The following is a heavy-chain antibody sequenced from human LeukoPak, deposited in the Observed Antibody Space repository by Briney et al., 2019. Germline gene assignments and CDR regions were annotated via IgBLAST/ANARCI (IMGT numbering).Heavy chain of an antibody. Sequence: GSVKVSCKASGSTFTGYYMHWVRQAPGQGLEWMGWINPNSGGTNYAQKFQGRVTMTRDTSISTAYMELSRLRSDDTAVYYCARGRRSIAALSFDYWGQGTLVTVSS. J-gene: IGHJ4*02. D-gene: IGHD6-6*01. CDR1: GSTFTGYY. V-gene: IGHV1-2*02. CDR3: ARGRRSIAALSFDY. CDR2: INPNSGGT.